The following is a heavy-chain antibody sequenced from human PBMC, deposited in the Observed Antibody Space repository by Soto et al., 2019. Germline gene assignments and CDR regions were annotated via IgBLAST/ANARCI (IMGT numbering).Heavy chain of an antibody. D-gene: IGHD6-19*01. CDR2: IYWDDDK. J-gene: IGHJ4*02. V-gene: IGHV2-5*02. CDR1: GVSLSSTRVA. CDR3: AHSVVAGLGYYFDY. Sequence: GPTLVNPTKTLTLTWTFSGVSLSSTRVAVGWIRQPPGKALEWLALIYWDDDKRYSPFLKSRLTITKDTSKNQVVLTMTNMDPVDTATYYCAHSVVAGLGYYFDYWGQGTLVTVSS.